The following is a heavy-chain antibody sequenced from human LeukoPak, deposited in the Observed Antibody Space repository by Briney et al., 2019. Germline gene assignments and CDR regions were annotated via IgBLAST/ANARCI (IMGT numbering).Heavy chain of an antibody. CDR3: TRGGSGWYYYYYGMDV. J-gene: IGHJ6*02. D-gene: IGHD6-19*01. Sequence: PGGSLRLSCAASGFTFSGSAMHWVRKASGKGLEWVGRIRSKANSYATAYAASVKGRFTISRDDSKNTAYLQMNSLKTEDTAVYYCTRGGSGWYYYYYGMDVWGQGTTVTVSS. CDR2: IRSKANSYAT. V-gene: IGHV3-73*01. CDR1: GFTFSGSA.